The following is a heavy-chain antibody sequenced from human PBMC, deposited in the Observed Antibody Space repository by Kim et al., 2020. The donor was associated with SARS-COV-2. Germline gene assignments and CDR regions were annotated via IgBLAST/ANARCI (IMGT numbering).Heavy chain of an antibody. J-gene: IGHJ4*02. CDR1: GFTFSSYA. Sequence: GGSLRLSCAASGFTFSSYAMTWVRQAPGKGLEWVSAISGSGGSTYYADSVKGRLTISRDNSRDTLYLQMNSLRAEDTAVYYCAKDLDGWYGGWDYFDYWGQGTLVSASS. CDR3: AKDLDGWYGGWDYFDY. CDR2: ISGSGGST. V-gene: IGHV3-23*01. D-gene: IGHD6-19*01.